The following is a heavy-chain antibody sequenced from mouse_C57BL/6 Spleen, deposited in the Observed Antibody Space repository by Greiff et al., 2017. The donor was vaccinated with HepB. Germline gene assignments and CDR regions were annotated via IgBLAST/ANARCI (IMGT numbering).Heavy chain of an antibody. Sequence: QVQLQQSGPELVKPGASVKISCKASGYAFSSSWMNWVKQRPGKGLEWIGRIYPGDGDTNYNGKFKGKATLTADKSSSTAYMQLSSLTSEDSAVYFCAREGAVAEYFDVWGTGTTVTVSS. CDR3: AREGAVAEYFDV. CDR2: IYPGDGDT. V-gene: IGHV1-82*01. J-gene: IGHJ1*03. D-gene: IGHD1-1*01. CDR1: GYAFSSSW.